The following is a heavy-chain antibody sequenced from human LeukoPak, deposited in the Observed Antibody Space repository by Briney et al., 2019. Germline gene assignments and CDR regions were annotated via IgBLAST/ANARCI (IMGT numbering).Heavy chain of an antibody. Sequence: SETLSLTCAVYGGSFSGYYWSWLRQPPGKGLEWIGEINHSGSTNYNPSLKSRVTISVDTSKNQFSLKLNSVTAADTAVYYCAKSNGYGLIDIWGQGTMVTVSS. J-gene: IGHJ3*02. D-gene: IGHD3-22*01. CDR2: INHSGST. CDR3: AKSNGYGLIDI. CDR1: GGSFSGYY. V-gene: IGHV4-34*01.